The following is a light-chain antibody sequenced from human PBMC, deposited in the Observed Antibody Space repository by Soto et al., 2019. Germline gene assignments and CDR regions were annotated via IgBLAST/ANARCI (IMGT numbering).Light chain of an antibody. J-gene: IGKJ4*02. V-gene: IGKV1-12*01. CDR3: QQASSFPLT. Sequence: DIQMTQSPSYVSASVGDRVTITCRATQDISNFLAWYQQKPGKAPTVLIYTASSLQRGVPSRFSGSGSGPDVALAINSLQPEDFATYFCQQASSFPLTFGGGTKVEIK. CDR1: QDISNF. CDR2: TAS.